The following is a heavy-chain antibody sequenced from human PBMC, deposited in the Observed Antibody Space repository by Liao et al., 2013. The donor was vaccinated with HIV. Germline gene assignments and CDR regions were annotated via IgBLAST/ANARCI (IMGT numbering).Heavy chain of an antibody. V-gene: IGHV4-34*01. J-gene: IGHJ6*03. CDR3: ASLREYGHLGYYYYIDV. D-gene: IGHD4-17*01. Sequence: QVSLQQWGAGLLKPSETLSLTCAVYGGSFKITTGVGSASPQGGVVEWIGEINHAGNTKYNPSLKSRVTMSVDTSKNQFSLKMNSLTAADTAVYYCASLREYGHLGYYYYIDVWGERDRRSSSP. CDR2: INHAGNT. CDR1: GGSFKITT.